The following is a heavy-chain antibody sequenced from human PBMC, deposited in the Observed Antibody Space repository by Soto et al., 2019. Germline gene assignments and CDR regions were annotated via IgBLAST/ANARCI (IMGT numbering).Heavy chain of an antibody. D-gene: IGHD2-21*02. CDR3: IQSRCGGDCLQSYASYYYSGMDV. CDR2: IYWDDDK. J-gene: IGHJ6*02. CDR1: AFSLSTGGVG. V-gene: IGHV2-5*02. Sequence: QITLKESGPTLVKPTQTLTLTCTFSAFSLSTGGVGVGWIRQPPGKALEWLALIYWDDDKRYSPSLRSRLTITKDTSKNQVVLKMTNMDPVDTATYYCIQSRCGGDCLQSYASYYYSGMDVWGQGTTVTVSS.